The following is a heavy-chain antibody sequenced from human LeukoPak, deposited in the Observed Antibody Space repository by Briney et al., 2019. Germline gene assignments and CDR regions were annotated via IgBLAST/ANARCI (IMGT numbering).Heavy chain of an antibody. CDR3: ARVQGWLRPVYY. CDR2: ISSSSSHI. V-gene: IGHV3-21*01. CDR1: GFTFSSYS. D-gene: IGHD5-12*01. J-gene: IGHJ4*02. Sequence: GGSLRLSCAASGFTFSSYSMNWVRQAPGKGLEWVSSISSSSSHIYYADSVKGRFTISRDNAKNSLYLQMNSLRAEDTAVYYCARVQGWLRPVYYWGQGTLVTVSS.